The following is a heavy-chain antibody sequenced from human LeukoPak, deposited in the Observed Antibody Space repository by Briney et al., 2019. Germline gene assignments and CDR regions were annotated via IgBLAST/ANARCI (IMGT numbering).Heavy chain of an antibody. V-gene: IGHV3-30*18. CDR2: ISYDGSNK. D-gene: IGHD3-16*01. J-gene: IGHJ4*02. CDR1: GFTFSSYW. CDR3: AKGGDH. Sequence: PGGSLRLSCAASGFTFSSYWMSWVRQAPGKGLEWVAVISYDGSNKYYADSVKGRFTISRDNARNSLYLQMNSLRAEDTAVYYCAKGGDHWGQGTLVTVSS.